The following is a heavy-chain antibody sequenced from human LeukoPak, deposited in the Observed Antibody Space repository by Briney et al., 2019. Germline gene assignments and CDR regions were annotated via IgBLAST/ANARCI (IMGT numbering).Heavy chain of an antibody. J-gene: IGHJ4*02. CDR3: ARANGKGIAAAGTLGY. D-gene: IGHD6-13*01. Sequence: ASVKVSCKASGYTFTGYYMHWVRQAPGQGLEWMGWINPNSGGTNYAQKFQGRVTMTRDTSISTAYMELSRLRSDDTAVYYCARANGKGIAAAGTLGYWGQGTLVTVSS. CDR2: INPNSGGT. V-gene: IGHV1-2*02. CDR1: GYTFTGYY.